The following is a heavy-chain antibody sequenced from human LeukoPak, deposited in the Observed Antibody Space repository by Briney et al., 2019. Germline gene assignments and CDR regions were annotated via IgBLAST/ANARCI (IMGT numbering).Heavy chain of an antibody. D-gene: IGHD3-22*01. CDR2: INPNSGGT. CDR3: ARAHSSGHLDY. Sequence: ASVTVSCTASGYTSTGYYMHWVRQAPGQGLEWMGWINPNSGGTNYSQKFQGRVTMTRDMSTSTVYMELSSLRFEDTAVYYCARAHSSGHLDYWGQGTLVTVSS. CDR1: GYTSTGYY. J-gene: IGHJ4*02. V-gene: IGHV1-2*02.